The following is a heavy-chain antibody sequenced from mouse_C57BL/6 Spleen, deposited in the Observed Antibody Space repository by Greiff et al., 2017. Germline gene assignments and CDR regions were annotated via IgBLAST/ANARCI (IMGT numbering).Heavy chain of an antibody. CDR2: IDPEDGET. CDR1: GFNIKDYY. CDR3: ARNGDYYAMDY. Sequence: VQLQQPGAELVKPGASVKLSCKASGFNIKDYYMHWVKQRTEQGLEWIGRIDPEDGETKYAPKFQGKATFTADTSSNTAYMQLSSLTTEDSAIYYCARNGDYYAMDYWGQGTSVTVSS. J-gene: IGHJ4*01. V-gene: IGHV14-2*01.